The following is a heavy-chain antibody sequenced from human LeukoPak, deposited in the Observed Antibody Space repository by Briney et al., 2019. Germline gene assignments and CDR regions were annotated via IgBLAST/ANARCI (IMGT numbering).Heavy chain of an antibody. Sequence: SVKVSCKASGYTFTGYYMHWVRQAPGQGLEWMGWINPNSGGTNYAQKFQGRVTMTRDTSISTAYMELSRLRSDDTAVYYCAREWVYCSGGSCYSAPYFDYWGQGTLITVSS. CDR2: INPNSGGT. J-gene: IGHJ4*02. CDR3: AREWVYCSGGSCYSAPYFDY. V-gene: IGHV1-2*02. CDR1: GYTFTGYY. D-gene: IGHD2-15*01.